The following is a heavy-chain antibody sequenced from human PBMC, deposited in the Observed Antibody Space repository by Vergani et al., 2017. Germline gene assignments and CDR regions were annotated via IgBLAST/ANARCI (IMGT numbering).Heavy chain of an antibody. J-gene: IGHJ4*02. V-gene: IGHV3-30-3*01. D-gene: IGHD2-2*02. CDR2: ISFDGTNE. Sequence: QVQLVESGGGVVQPGTSLRLSCVVSGFALNRHAMYWVRQAPGKGLEWVVGISFDGTNEYYPDLVKGRFTISRDIDKNTLYLQVRSLRLEDTGVYHCVRDRGRWAGGRCYTEAWDYWGQGTPVTVSS. CDR1: GFALNRHA. CDR3: VRDRGRWAGGRCYTEAWDY.